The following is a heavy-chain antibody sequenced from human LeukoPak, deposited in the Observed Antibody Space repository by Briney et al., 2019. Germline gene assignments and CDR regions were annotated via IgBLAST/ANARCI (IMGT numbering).Heavy chain of an antibody. V-gene: IGHV3-48*04. CDR3: AEDSSSFH. Sequence: GGSLRLSCAASGFTFSSYSMNWVRQAPGKGLEWVSYISSSSSTIYYADSVRGRFTISRDNAKNSLYLQMNSLRAEDTAVYYCAEDSSSFHWGQGTLVTVSS. D-gene: IGHD6-13*01. CDR1: GFTFSSYS. CDR2: ISSSSSTI. J-gene: IGHJ4*02.